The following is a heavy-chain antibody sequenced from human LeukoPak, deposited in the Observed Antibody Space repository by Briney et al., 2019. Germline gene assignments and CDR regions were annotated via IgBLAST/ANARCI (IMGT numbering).Heavy chain of an antibody. CDR3: ARDKITTPSHGMDV. D-gene: IGHD4-11*01. CDR1: GYTFTGYY. V-gene: IGHV1-2*02. CDR2: INPNSGGT. Sequence: ASVKVSCKASGYTFTGYYMHWVRQAPGQGLEWMGWINPNSGGTNYAQKFQGRVTMTRDTSISTAYMELSRLRSDDTAVYYCARDKITTPSHGMDVWGQGTTVTVSS. J-gene: IGHJ6*02.